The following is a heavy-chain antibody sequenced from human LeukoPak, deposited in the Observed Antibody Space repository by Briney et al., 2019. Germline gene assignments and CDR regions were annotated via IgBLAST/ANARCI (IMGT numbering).Heavy chain of an antibody. J-gene: IGHJ5*02. CDR1: GGTFSSYA. CDR2: IIPILGIA. D-gene: IGHD6-19*01. V-gene: IGHV1-69*04. Sequence: SVKVSCKASGGTFSSYAISWVRQAPGQGLEWMGRIIPILGIANYAQKFQGRVTITADKSTSTAYMELSSLRSEDTAVYYCASVLSGIAVAGSFDPLGQGTLVTVSS. CDR3: ASVLSGIAVAGSFDP.